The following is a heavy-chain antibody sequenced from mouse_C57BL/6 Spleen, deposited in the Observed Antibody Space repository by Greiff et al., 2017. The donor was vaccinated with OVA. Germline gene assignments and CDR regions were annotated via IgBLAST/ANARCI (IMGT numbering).Heavy chain of an antibody. CDR2: IYPRSGNT. Sequence: QVQLQQSGAELARPGASVKLSCKASGYTFTSYGISWVKQRTGQGLEWIGEIYPRSGNTYYNEKFKGKATFTADTSSNTAYMQLSSLTTEDSAIYYCARRNLFYAMDYWGQGTSVTVSS. CDR3: ARRNLFYAMDY. V-gene: IGHV1-81*01. J-gene: IGHJ4*01. CDR1: GYTFTSYG.